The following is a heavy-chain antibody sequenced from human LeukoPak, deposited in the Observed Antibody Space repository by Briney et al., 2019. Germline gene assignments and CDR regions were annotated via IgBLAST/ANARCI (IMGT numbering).Heavy chain of an antibody. Sequence: KPGASVKVSCKASGYTFTSYYMHWVRQAPGQGLEWMGIINPSGGSTSYAQKFQGRVTMTRDTSTSTVYMELSSLRSEDTAVYYYARDEVYYDSSGYFDYWGQGTLVTVSS. CDR2: INPSGGST. D-gene: IGHD3-22*01. CDR1: GYTFTSYY. CDR3: ARDEVYYDSSGYFDY. V-gene: IGHV1-46*01. J-gene: IGHJ4*02.